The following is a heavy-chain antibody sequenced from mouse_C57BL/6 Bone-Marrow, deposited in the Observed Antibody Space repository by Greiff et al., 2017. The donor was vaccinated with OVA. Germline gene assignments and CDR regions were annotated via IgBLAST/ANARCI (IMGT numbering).Heavy chain of an antibody. CDR1: GYTFTSYW. V-gene: IGHV1-64*01. Sequence: QVQLQQPGAELVKPGASVKLSCKASGYTFTSYWMHWVKQRPGQGLEWIGMIHPNSGSTNYNEKFKSKATLTVDKSSSTAYMQLSSLTSEDSAVYYCASPFITTVVGAMDDWGQGTSVTVSS. D-gene: IGHD1-1*01. CDR2: IHPNSGST. J-gene: IGHJ4*01. CDR3: ASPFITTVVGAMDD.